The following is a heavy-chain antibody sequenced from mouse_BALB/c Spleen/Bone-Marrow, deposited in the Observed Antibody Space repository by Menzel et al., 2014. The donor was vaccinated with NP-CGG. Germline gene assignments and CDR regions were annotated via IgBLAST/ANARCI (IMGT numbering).Heavy chain of an antibody. Sequence: VMLVESGPGRAAPSQSLSITCTISGFSLASYGVHWVRQPPGKGLEWLGVMWAGGRTNYNSALMSKLSISKDNPESQVFLKMNSLQTHDTAMYYCARGSYFYSMDYWGQGTSVTVSS. J-gene: IGHJ4*01. CDR1: GFSLASYG. CDR2: MWAGGRT. V-gene: IGHV2-9*02. CDR3: ARGSYFYSMDY.